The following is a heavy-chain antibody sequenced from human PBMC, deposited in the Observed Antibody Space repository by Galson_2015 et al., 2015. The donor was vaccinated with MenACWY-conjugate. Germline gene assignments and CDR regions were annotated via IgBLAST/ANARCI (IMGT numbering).Heavy chain of an antibody. V-gene: IGHV3-48*03. Sequence: SLRLSCAASGFTFTGYEFNWVRQAPGKGLEWLSYISKSGSPIYYADSVKGRFTISRDNIKKSLFLEMNSLRAGDTGVYYCARVRTWIHQYFYYMDVWGTGTTVTVSS. CDR1: GFTFTGYE. J-gene: IGHJ6*03. CDR3: ARVRTWIHQYFYYMDV. CDR2: ISKSGSPI. D-gene: IGHD5-18*01.